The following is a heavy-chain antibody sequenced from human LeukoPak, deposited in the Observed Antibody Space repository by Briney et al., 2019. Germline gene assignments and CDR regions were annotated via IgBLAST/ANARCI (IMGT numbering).Heavy chain of an antibody. D-gene: IGHD1-1*01. CDR1: GDSVSSNSAS. J-gene: IGHJ4*02. CDR2: TYYRSKWSD. CDR3: ARGINWAFDY. V-gene: IGHV6-1*01. Sequence: SQTLSLTCAISGDSVSSNSASWNWIRQSPSRGLEWLGRTYYRSKWSDDFAVSVKSRITINPDTSKNQFSLQLNSVTPEDTGMYYCARGINWAFDYWGQGTLVTVSS.